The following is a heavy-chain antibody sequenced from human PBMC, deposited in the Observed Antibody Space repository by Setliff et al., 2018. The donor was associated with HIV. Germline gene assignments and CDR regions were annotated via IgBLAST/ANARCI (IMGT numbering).Heavy chain of an antibody. CDR3: ARVRTSYNFWVGDVFDP. CDR2: INTNTGYP. D-gene: IGHD1-1*01. V-gene: IGHV7-4-1*02. J-gene: IGHJ5*02. Sequence: WVRQTPGKGLEWMGWINTNTGYPTYAQAFRGRFVFSLDTSVSTAYLEISSLEAEDTAVYFCARVRTSYNFWVGDVFDPWGQGTLVTVSS.